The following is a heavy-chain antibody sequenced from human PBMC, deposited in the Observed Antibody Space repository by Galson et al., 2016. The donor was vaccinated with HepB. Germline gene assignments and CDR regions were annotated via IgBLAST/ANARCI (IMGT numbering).Heavy chain of an antibody. CDR1: GASISPATW. Sequence: SETLSLTCAVSGASISPATWWSWVRQPPGKGLEWIGEIYHSGSTNYSPSPQSRVNISVDKSKNPISLTLGSVTAADTAVYYCARGGLIWYQNCFDLWGQGTLVTVSS. CDR2: IYHSGST. V-gene: IGHV4-4*02. J-gene: IGHJ4*02. D-gene: IGHD2-8*01. CDR3: ARGGLIWYQNCFDL.